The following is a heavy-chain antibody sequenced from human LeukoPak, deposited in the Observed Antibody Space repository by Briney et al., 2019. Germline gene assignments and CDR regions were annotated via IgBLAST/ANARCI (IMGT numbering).Heavy chain of an antibody. Sequence: PSETLSLTCTVSGGSISSYYWSWIRQPPGKGLEWIGYMYYSGTINYNPSLKSRVTISVDTSKNQFSLKLSSVTAADTAVYYCARSVGSERDFDYWGQGTLVTVSS. CDR3: ARSVGSERDFDY. CDR1: GGSISSYY. D-gene: IGHD1-26*01. V-gene: IGHV4-59*01. CDR2: MYYSGTI. J-gene: IGHJ4*02.